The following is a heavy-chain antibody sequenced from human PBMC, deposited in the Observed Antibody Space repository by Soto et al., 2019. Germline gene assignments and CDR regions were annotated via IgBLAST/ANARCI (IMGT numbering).Heavy chain of an antibody. Sequence: SETLSLTCAVYGGSFSGYYWGWIRQPPGKGLEWIGEINHSGSTNYNPSLKSRVTISVDTSKKQFSLKLSSVTAADTAVYYCAREPPTSVDYWGQGTLVTVSS. CDR3: AREPPTSVDY. CDR1: GGSFSGYY. J-gene: IGHJ4*02. D-gene: IGHD3-16*01. CDR2: INHSGST. V-gene: IGHV4-34*01.